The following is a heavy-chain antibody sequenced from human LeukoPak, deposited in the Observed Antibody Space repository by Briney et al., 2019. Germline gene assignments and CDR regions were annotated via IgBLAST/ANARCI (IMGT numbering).Heavy chain of an antibody. CDR3: PRRYSSGWWIDY. CDR2: MSYDGSNK. CDR1: GFTFSSYG. Sequence: GGSLRLSCAASGFTFSSYGMHWVRQAPGKGLEWVAVMSYDGSNKYYADSVKGRVTISRDNSKNTLYLQMYSLRAEDTAVYYCPRRYSSGWWIDYWGQGALVTVSS. J-gene: IGHJ4*02. V-gene: IGHV3-30*03. D-gene: IGHD6-19*01.